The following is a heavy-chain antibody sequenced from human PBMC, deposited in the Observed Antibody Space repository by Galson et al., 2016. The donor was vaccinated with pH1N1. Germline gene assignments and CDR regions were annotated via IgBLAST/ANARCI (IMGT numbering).Heavy chain of an antibody. J-gene: IGHJ3*02. Sequence: KGLVWVSHIDTDGSITSYADSVKGRFSISRDNSKNTLHLQMNSLRAEDTAVFYCAREGAGNSKYAFDIWGQGTMVTVSS. CDR3: AREGAGNSKYAFDI. CDR2: IDTDGSIT. D-gene: IGHD6-13*01. V-gene: IGHV3-74*01.